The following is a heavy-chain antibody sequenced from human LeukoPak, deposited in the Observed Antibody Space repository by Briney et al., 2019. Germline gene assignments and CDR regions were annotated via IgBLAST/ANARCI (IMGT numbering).Heavy chain of an antibody. V-gene: IGHV1-2*02. Sequence: GASVKVSCKTSGYIFTAYYIHWLRQAPGQGLEWMGWINTHTNGTRFAQRFQGRVTLTRDTSITTVYMELSSLRSDDTAVYYCARDGDYCSAATCYTDWGQGTLVSVSS. CDR2: INTHTNGT. CDR3: ARDGDYCSAATCYTD. CDR1: GYIFTAYY. J-gene: IGHJ4*02. D-gene: IGHD2-15*01.